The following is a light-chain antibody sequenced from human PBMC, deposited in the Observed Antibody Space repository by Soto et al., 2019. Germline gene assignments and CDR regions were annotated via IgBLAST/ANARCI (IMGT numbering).Light chain of an antibody. J-gene: IGKJ1*01. Sequence: EIVMTQSPATLSVSPGERATLSCRASQSVSSNLAWYQQKPGQAPRLLIYGASTRATGITARFSGSGSGTEFTLTISSLQSDDVAVYYCQQYNNWPPRGTFGQGTKVEIK. V-gene: IGKV3-15*01. CDR1: QSVSSN. CDR3: QQYNNWPPRGT. CDR2: GAS.